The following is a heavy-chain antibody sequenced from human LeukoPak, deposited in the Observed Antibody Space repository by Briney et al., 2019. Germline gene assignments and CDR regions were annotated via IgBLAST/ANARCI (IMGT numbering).Heavy chain of an antibody. CDR2: IYSSGST. V-gene: IGHV4-4*07. J-gene: IGHJ4*02. D-gene: IGHD6-19*01. CDR3: ARVLGWAGFDY. CDR1: GGSLSSFY. Sequence: PSETLSLTCTVSGGSLSSFYWGWFRQPAGKGLEWIGRIYSSGSTNYNPSLKSRLTMSVDTSKNQFSLRLSSVTAADTAVYYCARVLGWAGFDYWGQGTLVTVSS.